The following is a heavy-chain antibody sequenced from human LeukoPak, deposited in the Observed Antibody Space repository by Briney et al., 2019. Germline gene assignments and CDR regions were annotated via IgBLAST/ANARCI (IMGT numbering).Heavy chain of an antibody. J-gene: IGHJ1*01. CDR3: ASYGYNYYDSSGYSYEGYFQH. D-gene: IGHD3-22*01. CDR2: IYHSGST. CDR1: GYSISSGYY. Sequence: SETLSLTCTVSGYSISSGYYWCWIRQPPGKGLEWIGSIYHSGSTYYNPSLKSRVTISVDTSKNQFSLKLSSVTAADTAVYYCASYGYNYYDSSGYSYEGYFQHWGQGTLVTVSS. V-gene: IGHV4-38-2*02.